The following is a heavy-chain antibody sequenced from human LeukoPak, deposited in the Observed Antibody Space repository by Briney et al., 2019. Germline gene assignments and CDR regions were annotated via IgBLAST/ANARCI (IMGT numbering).Heavy chain of an antibody. Sequence: SETLSLTCTVSGGSISSYYWSWIRQPPGKGLEWIGYIYYAGGTNYNPSLKSRVTISVDTSKNQLSLKLSSVTAADTAVYYCAREPGFDSSGYLNWFDPWGQGTLVTVSS. CDR3: AREPGFDSSGYLNWFDP. CDR2: IYYAGGT. D-gene: IGHD3-22*01. CDR1: GGSISSYY. V-gene: IGHV4-59*01. J-gene: IGHJ5*02.